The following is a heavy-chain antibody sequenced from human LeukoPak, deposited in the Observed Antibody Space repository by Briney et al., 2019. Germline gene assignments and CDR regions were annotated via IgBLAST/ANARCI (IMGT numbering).Heavy chain of an antibody. Sequence: PGGSLRLSCAASGFTVSDNYMSWVRQAPGKGLEWVSVMYSRGDTYYANSVKGRFTFSRDISKNTLYLRMNGLRTEDTAMYYCARDAPQVPAAGVLASWGQGTLVIVSS. D-gene: IGHD6-13*01. CDR2: MYSRGDT. CDR1: GFTVSDNY. CDR3: ARDAPQVPAAGVLAS. J-gene: IGHJ5*02. V-gene: IGHV3-53*01.